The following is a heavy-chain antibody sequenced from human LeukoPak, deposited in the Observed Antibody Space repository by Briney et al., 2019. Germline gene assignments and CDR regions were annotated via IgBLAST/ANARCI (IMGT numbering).Heavy chain of an antibody. CDR3: ARGDTSASLADY. J-gene: IGHJ4*02. CDR2: ISSSSSTI. D-gene: IGHD2-2*01. V-gene: IGHV3-48*01. Sequence: PGGSLRLSCAVSGFTFSSYSMNWVRQAPGKGLEWISYISSSSSTIYYADSVKGRFTISRDNAQNSLYLLMNSLRADDTAVYYCARGDTSASLADYWGQGTLVTVSS. CDR1: GFTFSSYS.